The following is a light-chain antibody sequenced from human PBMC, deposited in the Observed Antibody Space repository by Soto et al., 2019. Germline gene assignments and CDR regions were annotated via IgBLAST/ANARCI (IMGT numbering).Light chain of an antibody. Sequence: EIVMTQSPATLSVSPGERATISCRASQSVSSNLAWYQQKPGQAPSLLIYGASTRATGIPARFSGSGSGTEFTLTISSLQSEDFAVYYCQQYNNWPGTFGQGTKVDIK. CDR2: GAS. V-gene: IGKV3D-15*01. J-gene: IGKJ1*01. CDR3: QQYNNWPGT. CDR1: QSVSSN.